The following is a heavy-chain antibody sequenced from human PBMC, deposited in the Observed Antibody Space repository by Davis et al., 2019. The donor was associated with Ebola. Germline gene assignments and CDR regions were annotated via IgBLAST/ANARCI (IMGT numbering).Heavy chain of an antibody. J-gene: IGHJ4*02. CDR2: LNPNSGNT. D-gene: IGHD1-26*01. V-gene: IGHV1-8*01. CDR3: ARRVGSRSGFDY. CDR1: GYTFSSYD. Sequence: ASVKVSCKASGYTFSSYDINWVRQATGQGLEWMGWLNPNSGNTDCTQKFQGRVTMTRNISIGTAYMELSSLRSEDTAVYYCARRVGSRSGFDYWGQGTLVTVSS.